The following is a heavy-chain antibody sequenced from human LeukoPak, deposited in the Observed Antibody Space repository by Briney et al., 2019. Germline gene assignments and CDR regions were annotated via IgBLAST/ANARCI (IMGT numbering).Heavy chain of an antibody. V-gene: IGHV4-39*01. CDR3: ARLYGDYA. CDR2: VYYGGSI. Sequence: PSETLSLTCTVSGGSISTSLYYWVWIRQSPGKGLEWIASVYYGGSIYYNPSLKSRAPMAVDMSKNQFSLKLRSVTAADTAVYYCARLYGDYAWGQGTLVTVSS. D-gene: IGHD4-17*01. CDR1: GGSISTSLYY. J-gene: IGHJ5*02.